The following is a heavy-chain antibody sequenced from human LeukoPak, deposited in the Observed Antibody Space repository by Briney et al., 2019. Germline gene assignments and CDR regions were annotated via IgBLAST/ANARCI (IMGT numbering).Heavy chain of an antibody. V-gene: IGHV3-23*01. CDR1: GFTFSSYA. Sequence: GGSLRLSCAASGFTFSSYAMSWVRQAPGKGLEWVSAISGSGGSTYYADSVKGRFTISRDNSKNTLYLQMNSLRAEDTAVYYCAKGSIVVVPAAPPPNDAFDIWGQGTMVTVSS. D-gene: IGHD2-2*01. J-gene: IGHJ3*02. CDR3: AKGSIVVVPAAPPPNDAFDI. CDR2: ISGSGGST.